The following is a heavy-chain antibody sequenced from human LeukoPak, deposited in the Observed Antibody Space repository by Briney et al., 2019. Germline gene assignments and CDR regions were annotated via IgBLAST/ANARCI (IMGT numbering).Heavy chain of an antibody. CDR2: IYHSGST. Sequence: SETLSLTCTVSGGSISSGGYYWSWIRQPPGKGLEWIGYIYHSGSTYYNPSLKSRVTISVDRSKNQFSLKLSSVTAADTAVYYCARAGGDILTLDYWGQGTLVTVSS. CDR1: GGSISSGGYY. J-gene: IGHJ4*02. CDR3: ARAGGDILTLDY. V-gene: IGHV4-30-2*01. D-gene: IGHD3-9*01.